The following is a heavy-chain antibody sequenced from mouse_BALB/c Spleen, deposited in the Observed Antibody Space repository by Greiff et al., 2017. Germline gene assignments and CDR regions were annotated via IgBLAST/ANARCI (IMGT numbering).Heavy chain of an antibody. J-gene: IGHJ2*01. Sequence: EVQLQQSGAELVRPGALVKLSCKASGFNIKDYYMHWVKQRPEQGLEWIGWIDPENGNTIYDPKFQGKASITADTSSNTAYLQLSSLTSEDTAVYYCARSSFITTVVEDYWGQGTTLTVSS. D-gene: IGHD1-1*01. CDR2: IDPENGNT. V-gene: IGHV14-1*02. CDR1: GFNIKDYY. CDR3: ARSSFITTVVEDY.